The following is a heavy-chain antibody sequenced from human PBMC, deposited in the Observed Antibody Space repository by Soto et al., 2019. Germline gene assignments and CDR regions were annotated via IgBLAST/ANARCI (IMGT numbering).Heavy chain of an antibody. D-gene: IGHD3-22*01. V-gene: IGHV3-30*18. J-gene: IGHJ4*02. CDR1: GVTFSSYG. CDR2: ISYDGSNK. Sequence: GGSLRLSCAASGVTFSSYGMHWVRQAPGKGLEWVAVISYDGSNKYYADSVKGRFTISRDNSKNTLYLQMNSLRAEDTAVCYCAKVIESGDSSGYLTHLDYWGQGTLVTVSS. CDR3: AKVIESGDSSGYLTHLDY.